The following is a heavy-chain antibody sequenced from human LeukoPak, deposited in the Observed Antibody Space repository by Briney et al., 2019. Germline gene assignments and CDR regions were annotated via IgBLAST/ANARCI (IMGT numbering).Heavy chain of an antibody. CDR2: INHSGGT. V-gene: IGHV4-34*01. CDR3: VRGRNVKWVPGVGGNPRASRYYYYMDV. J-gene: IGHJ6*03. D-gene: IGHD4-23*01. CDR1: GGSVTGFS. Sequence: SETLSLTCAVYGGSVTGFSWSRIRQSPVKGLESIGEINHSGGTNYAPSLQSRVTLSLDTSKNQFSLTLTSVTAADTAVYYCVRGRNVKWVPGVGGNPRASRYYYYMDVWGKGTTVTVSS.